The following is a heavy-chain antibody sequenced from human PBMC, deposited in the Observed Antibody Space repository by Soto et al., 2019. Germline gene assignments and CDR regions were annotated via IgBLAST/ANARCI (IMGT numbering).Heavy chain of an antibody. CDR3: ERGDRGAFDL. CDR2: IHSDGSST. V-gene: IGHV3-74*01. Sequence: EVQLLESGGGLVQPGESLRLSCAASGFTFSYYWMHLVRQAPGMGLVCVSRIHSDGSSTTSADSVKGRFTISRDNARNTLYLQMTSLRAEDTAVYYCERGDRGAFDLWGQGTVVTVSS. J-gene: IGHJ3*01. D-gene: IGHD1-26*01. CDR1: GFTFSYYW.